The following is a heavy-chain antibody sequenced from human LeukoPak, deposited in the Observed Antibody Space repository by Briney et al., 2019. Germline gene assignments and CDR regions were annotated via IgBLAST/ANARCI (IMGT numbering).Heavy chain of an antibody. CDR3: ARDRPLGYCSSTSCRGWFDP. V-gene: IGHV1-18*01. D-gene: IGHD2-2*01. Sequence: ASVKVCCKASGYTFTSYGISLVRQGPGQGLELMGWISAYNGNTNYAQKLQGRVTMTTDTSTSTAYMELRSLRSDDTAVYYCARDRPLGYCSSTSCRGWFDPWGQGTLVTVSS. CDR2: ISAYNGNT. J-gene: IGHJ5*02. CDR1: GYTFTSYG.